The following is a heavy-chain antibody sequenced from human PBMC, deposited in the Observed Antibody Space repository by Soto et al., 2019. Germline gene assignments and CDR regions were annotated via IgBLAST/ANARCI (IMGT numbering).Heavy chain of an antibody. CDR3: ARDGGRHSGGIDY. V-gene: IGHV1-69*01. Sequence: QVQLVQSGAEVKKPGSSVKVSCKASGGTFSSYSINWVRQAPGQGLEWMGEIIPIFGTANDAQKFQGRVTITADESTSTAYMERSSLRSEDTAVYYCARDGGRHSGGIDYWGQGTLVTVS. J-gene: IGHJ4*02. D-gene: IGHD1-26*01. CDR2: IIPIFGTA. CDR1: GGTFSSYS.